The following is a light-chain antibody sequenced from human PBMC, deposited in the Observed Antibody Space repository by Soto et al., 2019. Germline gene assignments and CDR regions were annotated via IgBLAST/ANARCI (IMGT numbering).Light chain of an antibody. CDR2: GAS. CDR3: HQRQRWPRT. CDR1: QSVSSSY. J-gene: IGKJ1*01. Sequence: EILLTPSPGTLSLSPVERATLSCRASQSVSSSYLAWYQQKPGQAPRLLIYGASSRATGIPDRFSGSGSGTDFTLTITSLEPEDFAFYYCHQRQRWPRTFGQGTKVDIK. V-gene: IGKV3-20*01.